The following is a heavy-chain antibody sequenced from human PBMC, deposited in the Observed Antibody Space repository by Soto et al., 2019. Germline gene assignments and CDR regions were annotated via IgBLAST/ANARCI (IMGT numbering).Heavy chain of an antibody. J-gene: IGHJ4*02. D-gene: IGHD2-15*01. Sequence: QVLLVESGGGVVQPGRSLRLSCAASESIFRGHGMHWVRQAPGKGLEWVAIIRFDGSNINYADFVMGPVTISRDNFKNMLDLEMNGLRVEDTAVYYCARDVVGATTFWGYLDYWGQGTLVIVSA. V-gene: IGHV3-33*01. CDR2: IRFDGSNI. CDR3: ARDVVGATTFWGYLDY. CDR1: ESIFRGHG.